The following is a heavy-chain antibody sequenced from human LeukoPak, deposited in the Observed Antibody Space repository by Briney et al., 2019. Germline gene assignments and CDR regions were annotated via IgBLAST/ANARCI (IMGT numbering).Heavy chain of an antibody. J-gene: IGHJ4*02. D-gene: IGHD1-1*01. CDR2: IIPIFGTA. CDR3: ERGPFPVTTD. Sequence: ASVKVSCKASGGTFSSYAISWVRQAPGQGLEWMGRIIPIFGTANYAQKFQGRVTITTDESTSTAYMELSSLRSEDTAVYYCERGPFPVTTDWGQGTLVTVSS. V-gene: IGHV1-69*05. CDR1: GGTFSSYA.